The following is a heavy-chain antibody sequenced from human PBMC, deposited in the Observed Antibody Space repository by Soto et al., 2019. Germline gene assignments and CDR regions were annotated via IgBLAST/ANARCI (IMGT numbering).Heavy chain of an antibody. D-gene: IGHD1-7*01. Sequence: GRSLRLSCAASGFTFSSYSMNWVRQAPGKGLEWVSSISSSSSYIYYADSVKGRFTISRDNAKNSLYLQMNSLRAEDTAVYYCARDALNYVIAFWGQGTLVTGSA. V-gene: IGHV3-21*01. CDR1: GFTFSSYS. CDR3: ARDALNYVIAF. J-gene: IGHJ4*02. CDR2: ISSSSSYI.